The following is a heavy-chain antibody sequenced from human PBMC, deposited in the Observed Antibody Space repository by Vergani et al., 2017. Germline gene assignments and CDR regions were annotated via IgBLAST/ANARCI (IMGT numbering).Heavy chain of an antibody. V-gene: IGHV1-69*01. Sequence: QVQLVQSGAEVKKPGSSVKVSCKASGGTFSSYAISWVRQAPGQGLEWMGGIIPIFGTANYAQKFQGRVTITADESTSTAYMELSSLRSEATAVYYCAGDRVRLQLLYCMDVWGKGTTVTVSS. D-gene: IGHD4-11*01. CDR1: GGTFSSYA. J-gene: IGHJ6*03. CDR2: IIPIFGTA. CDR3: AGDRVRLQLLYCMDV.